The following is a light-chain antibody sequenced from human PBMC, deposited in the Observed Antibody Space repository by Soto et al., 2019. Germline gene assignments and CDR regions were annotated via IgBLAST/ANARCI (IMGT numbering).Light chain of an antibody. CDR3: QQSYSAVVT. CDR1: QSISSY. V-gene: IGKV1-39*01. CDR2: AAS. Sequence: DIQMTQSPSSLSASVGDRVTITCRASQSISSYLNWYQQKPGKAPKLLIYAASSLQSGVPSRLSGSGSGTDFTLTISSLQPEDFATYSCQQSYSAVVTFGGVTTVEIK. J-gene: IGKJ4*01.